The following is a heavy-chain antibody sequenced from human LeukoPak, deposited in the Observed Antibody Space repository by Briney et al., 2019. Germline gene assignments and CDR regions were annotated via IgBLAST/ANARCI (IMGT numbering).Heavy chain of an antibody. D-gene: IGHD5-24*01. Sequence: PSETLSLTCTVSGGSISSYYWSWIRQPPGKGLEWIGYIYYSESTNYNPSLKSRVTISLDTSKNQFSLKLSSVTAADTAVYYCARAPRDGYNYAHAFDIWGQGTIVTVSS. CDR3: ARAPRDGYNYAHAFDI. V-gene: IGHV4-59*01. J-gene: IGHJ3*02. CDR1: GGSISSYY. CDR2: IYYSEST.